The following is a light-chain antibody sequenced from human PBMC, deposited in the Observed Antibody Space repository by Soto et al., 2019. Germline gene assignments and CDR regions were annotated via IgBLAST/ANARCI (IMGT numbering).Light chain of an antibody. CDR1: QTLYNN. Sequence: EIVMTQSPATRSVSPGERATLSCRASQTLYNNLAWYQQKLGQAPRLLIYGASARATDIPARFSGSGSGTEFTLTISGLQSEDFAIYYCQQYSDWPLTFGGGTKGEIK. CDR2: GAS. J-gene: IGKJ4*01. CDR3: QQYSDWPLT. V-gene: IGKV3-15*01.